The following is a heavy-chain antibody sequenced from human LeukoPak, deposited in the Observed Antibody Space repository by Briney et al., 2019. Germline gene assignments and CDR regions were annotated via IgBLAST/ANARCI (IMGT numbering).Heavy chain of an antibody. J-gene: IGHJ4*02. CDR3: ARVPGIAAYYFDY. Sequence: ASVKVSCKASGYTFTSYGISWVRQAPGQGLEWMGWINAYNGNTNYAQKLQGRVTMTTDTSTSTAYVELRSLRSDDTAVYYCARVPGIAAYYFDYWGQGTLVTVSS. V-gene: IGHV1-18*04. D-gene: IGHD6-25*01. CDR2: INAYNGNT. CDR1: GYTFTSYG.